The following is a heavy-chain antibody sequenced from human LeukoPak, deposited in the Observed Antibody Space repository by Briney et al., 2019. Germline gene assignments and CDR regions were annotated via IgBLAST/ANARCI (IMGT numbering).Heavy chain of an antibody. V-gene: IGHV3-30*18. CDR3: AKDGPAPFDY. CDR1: GFTFSSYA. CDR2: ISYDGSNK. J-gene: IGHJ4*02. D-gene: IGHD2-2*01. Sequence: GGSLRLSCAASGFTFSSYAMSWVRQAPGKGLEWVAVISYDGSNKYYADSVKGRFTISRDNSKNTLYLQMNSLRAEDTAVYYCAKDGPAPFDYWGQGTLVTVSS.